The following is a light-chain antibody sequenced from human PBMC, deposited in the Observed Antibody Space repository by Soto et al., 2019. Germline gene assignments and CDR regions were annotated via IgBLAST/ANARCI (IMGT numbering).Light chain of an antibody. CDR3: QQRSNWPPRFT. V-gene: IGKV3-11*01. CDR2: DAS. J-gene: IGKJ3*01. CDR1: QSVSSY. Sequence: EIVLTQSPATLSLSPGERATLSCRASQSVSSYLAWYQQKPGQAPRLLIYDASNRATGIPARFSGSGSGTDYTLTISILEPEDFAVYYSQQRSNWPPRFTFGPGTKVYIK.